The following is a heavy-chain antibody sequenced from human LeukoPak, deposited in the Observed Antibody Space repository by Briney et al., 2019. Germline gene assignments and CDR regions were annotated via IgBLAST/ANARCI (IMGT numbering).Heavy chain of an antibody. D-gene: IGHD2-2*01. Sequence: SETLSLTCAVYGGSFSGYYWGWIRQPPGKGLEWIGSVYYSGSTYYNPSLKSRVTISVDTSRNQFSLKLSSVTAADTAVYYCARDHQIVVVPAATSYYYYYMDVWGKGTTVTVSS. J-gene: IGHJ6*03. CDR1: GGSFSGYY. CDR2: VYYSGST. V-gene: IGHV4-34*01. CDR3: ARDHQIVVVPAATSYYYYYMDV.